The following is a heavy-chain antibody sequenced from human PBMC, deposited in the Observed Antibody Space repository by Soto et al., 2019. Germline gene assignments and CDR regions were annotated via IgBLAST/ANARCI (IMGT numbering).Heavy chain of an antibody. D-gene: IGHD3-22*01. CDR2: IWYDGSNK. CDR3: ARDGRAYYYDSSGYYYGY. Sequence: SLRLSCAASGFTFSSYGMHWVRQAPGKGLEWVAVIWYDGSNKYYADSVKGRFTISRDNSKNTLYLQMNSLRAEDTAVYYCARDGRAYYYDSSGYYYGYWGQGTLVTVSS. J-gene: IGHJ4*02. V-gene: IGHV3-33*01. CDR1: GFTFSSYG.